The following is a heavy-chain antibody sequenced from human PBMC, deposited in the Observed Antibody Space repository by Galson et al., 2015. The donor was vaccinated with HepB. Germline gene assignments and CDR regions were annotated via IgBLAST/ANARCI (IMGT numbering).Heavy chain of an antibody. CDR1: EFTFSSSG. D-gene: IGHD1-26*01. J-gene: IGHJ3*02. CDR2: ISYDGTAK. CDR3: AKPGGSHGFYDSLHM. V-gene: IGHV3-30*18. Sequence: SLRLSCAGSEFTFSSSGLHWVRQAPRKGLAGVAVISYDGTAKNHADSVKGRFAISRDDSLNTLYLQMNSLRPEETAVYYCAKPGGSHGFYDSLHMWGQGTMVTVSS.